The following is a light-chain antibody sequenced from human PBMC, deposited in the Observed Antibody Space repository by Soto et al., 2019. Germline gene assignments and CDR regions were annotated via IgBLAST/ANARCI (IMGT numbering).Light chain of an antibody. Sequence: EIVLTQSPATLSLSPGERATLSCRASQSVSSYLAWYQQKPGQAPRLLIYDASNRATGIPARFSGSWSGTDFTLTTSSLEPEDCAVYYCQQRSNWPLTFGGGTKVEIK. CDR1: QSVSSY. V-gene: IGKV3-11*01. CDR2: DAS. CDR3: QQRSNWPLT. J-gene: IGKJ4*02.